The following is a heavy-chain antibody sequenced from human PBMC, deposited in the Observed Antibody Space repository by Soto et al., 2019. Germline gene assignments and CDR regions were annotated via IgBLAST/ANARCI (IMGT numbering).Heavy chain of an antibody. V-gene: IGHV3-30-3*01. D-gene: IGHD6-6*01. Sequence: GGSLRLSCAASGFTFSSYAMHWVRQAPGKGLEWVAVISYDGSNKYYADSVKGRFTISRDNSKNTLYLQMNSLRAEDTAVYYCAREGYSSSSAEFDYWGQGTLVTVSS. CDR2: ISYDGSNK. CDR1: GFTFSSYA. CDR3: AREGYSSSSAEFDY. J-gene: IGHJ4*02.